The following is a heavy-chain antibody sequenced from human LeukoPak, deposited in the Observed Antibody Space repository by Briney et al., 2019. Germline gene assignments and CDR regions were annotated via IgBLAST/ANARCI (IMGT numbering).Heavy chain of an antibody. J-gene: IGHJ4*02. CDR3: ARRRDLYSGSYYPFDY. D-gene: IGHD1-26*01. V-gene: IGHV5-51*01. Sequence: KVSCKGSGYSFTNYWIGWVRQMPGKGLKWMGIIYPGDSDARYSPSFQGQVTISADKSISTAYLQWGSLKASDTAMYYCARRRDLYSGSYYPFDYWGQGTLVTVSS. CDR1: GYSFTNYW. CDR2: IYPGDSDA.